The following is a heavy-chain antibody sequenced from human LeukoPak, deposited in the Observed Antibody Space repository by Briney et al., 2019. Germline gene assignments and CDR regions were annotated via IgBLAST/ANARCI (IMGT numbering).Heavy chain of an antibody. CDR2: IYYTGST. CDR1: GGSFSGYY. V-gene: IGHV4-34*11. J-gene: IGHJ4*02. Sequence: PSETLSLTCAVYGGSFSGYYWNWIRQPPGKGLEWIGYIYYTGSTNYNPSLESRVTMSVDTSKNQFSLNLRSVTPEDTTVYYCARNLIPEQLVVNFWGQGTLVTVSS. CDR3: ARNLIPEQLVVNF. D-gene: IGHD6-13*01.